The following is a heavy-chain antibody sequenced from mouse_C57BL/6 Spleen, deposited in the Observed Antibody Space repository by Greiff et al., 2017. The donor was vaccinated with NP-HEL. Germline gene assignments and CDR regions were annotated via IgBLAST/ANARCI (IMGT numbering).Heavy chain of an antibody. Sequence: QVQLQHPGAELVKPGASVKVSCKASGYTFTSYWMHWVKQRPGQGLEWIGRIHPSDSDTNYNQKFKGKATLTVDKSSSTAYMQLSSLTSEDSAVYCCAISMGHYYAMDYWGQGTSVTVSS. V-gene: IGHV1-74*01. CDR3: AISMGHYYAMDY. D-gene: IGHD2-10*02. CDR2: IHPSDSDT. J-gene: IGHJ4*01. CDR1: GYTFTSYW.